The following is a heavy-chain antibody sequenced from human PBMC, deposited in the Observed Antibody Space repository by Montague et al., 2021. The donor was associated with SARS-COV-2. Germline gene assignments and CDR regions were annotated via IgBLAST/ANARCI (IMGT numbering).Heavy chain of an antibody. CDR1: GFIFGDYW. CDR3: ATDRTVAPGYGFDP. D-gene: IGHD3-9*01. J-gene: IGHJ5*02. V-gene: IGHV3-7*01. Sequence: SLSLSCAASGFIFGDYWMSWVRQAPGKGLEWVANIKLDGSEEYYMDSVKGRFTISRDNAKNSMYLQMNSLRAEDTAVYYCATDRTVAPGYGFDPWGQGTLVTVSS. CDR2: IKLDGSEE.